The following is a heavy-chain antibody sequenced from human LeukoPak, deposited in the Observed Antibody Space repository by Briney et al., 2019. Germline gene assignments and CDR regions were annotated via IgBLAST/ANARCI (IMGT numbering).Heavy chain of an antibody. CDR1: GFTFSSYA. CDR2: ISGSGGST. V-gene: IGHV3-23*01. Sequence: GGSLRLSCAASGFTFSSYAMSWVRQAPGEGLEWVSAISGSGGSTYYADSVKGRFTISRDNSKNTLYLQMNSLRAEDTAVYYCAKEWLVGATSRYPFDYWGQGTLVTVSS. CDR3: AKEWLVGATSRYPFDY. D-gene: IGHD1-26*01. J-gene: IGHJ4*02.